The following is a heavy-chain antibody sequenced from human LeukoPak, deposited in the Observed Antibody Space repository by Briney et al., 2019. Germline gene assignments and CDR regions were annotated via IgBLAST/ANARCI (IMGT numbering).Heavy chain of an antibody. CDR1: GGSISDYY. J-gene: IGHJ6*03. Sequence: PSETLSLTCTVSGGSISDYYWNWIRQPPGKGLEWIGYIFYSGSTTYNPSLKSRVTMSVDTAKNQFSLKLRSVTAADTAVYFCARGDFCSKSNCYLRPMDVWGKGTTVSVSS. CDR3: ARGDFCSKSNCYLRPMDV. V-gene: IGHV4-59*01. D-gene: IGHD3-3*01. CDR2: IFYSGST.